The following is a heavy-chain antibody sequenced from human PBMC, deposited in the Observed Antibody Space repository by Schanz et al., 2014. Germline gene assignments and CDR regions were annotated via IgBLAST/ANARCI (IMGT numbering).Heavy chain of an antibody. J-gene: IGHJ6*02. Sequence: QVQLVQSGAEVKKPGASVKVSCKASGYTFTSDSMHWVRQAPGQGLEWMGIINLYGGSTNYAQKFQGRVTVTRDTSTSTVYMELRNLRSDDTAVYYCARAKRFGDMDVWGQGTTVTVSS. CDR2: INLYGGST. D-gene: IGHD3-10*01. CDR3: ARAKRFGDMDV. CDR1: GYTFTSDS. V-gene: IGHV1-46*01.